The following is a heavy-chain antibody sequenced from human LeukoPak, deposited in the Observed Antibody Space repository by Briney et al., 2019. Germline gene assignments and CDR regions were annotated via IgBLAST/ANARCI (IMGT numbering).Heavy chain of an antibody. CDR2: IIAIFGTA. V-gene: IGHV1-69*05. Sequence: SVKVSCKASGGTFSSYAISWVRQAPGQGLEWMGGIIAIFGTANYAQKFQDRVTITTDESTSTAYMEVSSLRSEDTAVYYCAGGGQWADYMYHYFDYWGQGTLVTVSS. CDR3: AGGGQWADYMYHYFDY. CDR1: GGTFSSYA. J-gene: IGHJ4*02. D-gene: IGHD4-11*01.